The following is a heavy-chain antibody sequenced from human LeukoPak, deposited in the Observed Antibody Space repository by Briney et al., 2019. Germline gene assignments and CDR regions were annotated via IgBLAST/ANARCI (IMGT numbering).Heavy chain of an antibody. CDR2: ISSSSSYI. CDR3: ARGKLELTARTTYYFDY. Sequence: GGSLRLSCAASGFTFSSYSMNWVRQAPGKGLEWVSSISSSSSYIYYADSVKGRFTISRDNAKNSLYLQMNSPRAEDTAVYYCARGKLELTARTTYYFDYWGQGTLVTVSS. CDR1: GFTFSSYS. V-gene: IGHV3-21*01. J-gene: IGHJ4*02. D-gene: IGHD1-7*01.